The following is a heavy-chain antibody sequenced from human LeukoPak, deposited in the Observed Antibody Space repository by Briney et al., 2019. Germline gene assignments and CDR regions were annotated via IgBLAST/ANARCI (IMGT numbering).Heavy chain of an antibody. CDR3: ATYRQVLLPFES. CDR1: GFTFSSYA. V-gene: IGHV3-23*01. J-gene: IGHJ4*02. CDR2: IFPSGGEI. Sequence: GGSLRLSCAASGFTFSSYAMIWVRQPPGKGLEWVSSIFPSGGEIHYADSVRGRFTISRDNSKSTLSLQMNSLRAEDTAIYYCATYRQVLLPFESWGQGTLATVSS. D-gene: IGHD2-8*02.